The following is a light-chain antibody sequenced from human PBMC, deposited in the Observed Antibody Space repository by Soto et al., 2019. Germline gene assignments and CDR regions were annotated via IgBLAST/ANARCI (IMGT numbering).Light chain of an antibody. V-gene: IGKV2-28*01. CDR2: LGS. Sequence: DIVMTQSPLSLPVTPGEPASISCRSSQSLLHSNGKNYLGWFLQKPGQSPQLLIYLGSSRASGGPDRFGGSRSGTGFKLKIRRVEAKDVGVDYGMQVLHPPPSFGGRTNVEIK. CDR3: MQVLHPPPS. J-gene: IGKJ4*01. CDR1: QSLLHSNGKNY.